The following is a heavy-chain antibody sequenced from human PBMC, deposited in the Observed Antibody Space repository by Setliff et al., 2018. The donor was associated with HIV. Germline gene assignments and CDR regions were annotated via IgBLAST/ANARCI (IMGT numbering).Heavy chain of an antibody. CDR1: GGSMSTHY. V-gene: IGHV4-59*11. D-gene: IGHD1-26*01. J-gene: IGHJ3*02. CDR2: IYTTGST. Sequence: SETLSLTCTVSGGSMSTHYWSWIRQTPGKGLEWIGHIYTTGSTHYNPSLRSRVTISIDTSKSHFSLRLKPVTAADTALYYCASGSPFDGFDMWGQGTMVTV. CDR3: ASGSPFDGFDM.